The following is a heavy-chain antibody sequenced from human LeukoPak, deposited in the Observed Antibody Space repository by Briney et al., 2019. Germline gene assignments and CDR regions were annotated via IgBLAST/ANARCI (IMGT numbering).Heavy chain of an antibody. V-gene: IGHV3-23*01. D-gene: IGHD6-19*01. J-gene: IGHJ4*02. CDR3: AKDLWSVSVAAFDY. CDR2: ISGSGDST. CDR1: GFTFSAYA. Sequence: GGSLRLSCEASGFTFSAYAMTWVRQAPGKGLEWVSRISGSGDSTHYADSVKGRFTISRDYSKNTLYLHMNSLRADDTAVYYCAKDLWSVSVAAFDYWGQGTLVTVSS.